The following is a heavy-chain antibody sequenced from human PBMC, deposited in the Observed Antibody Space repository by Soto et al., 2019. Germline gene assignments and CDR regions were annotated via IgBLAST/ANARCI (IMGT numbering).Heavy chain of an antibody. CDR3: VKDSMLTTSCGWFDP. D-gene: IGHD4-4*01. Sequence: EVQLVESGGDLVQPGRSLRLSCAASGFTFGEYAMHWVRQAPGKGLEWVSSISWNSDITVYADSVKGRFTISRDNAKNSLYLQMNSLRTEDTAFYYCVKDSMLTTSCGWFDPWGQGTLVTVSS. V-gene: IGHV3-9*01. J-gene: IGHJ5*02. CDR2: ISWNSDIT. CDR1: GFTFGEYA.